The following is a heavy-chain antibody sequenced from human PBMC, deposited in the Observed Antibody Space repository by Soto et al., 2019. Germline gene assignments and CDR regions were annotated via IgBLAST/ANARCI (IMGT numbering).Heavy chain of an antibody. Sequence: PSQTLSLTCAISGDSVSSNSAAWNWIRQSPSRGLEWLGRTYYRSKWYNDYAVSVKSRITINPDTSKNQFSLQLNSVTPEDTAVYYCARVIFYCSSTSCYGAGGYYGMDVWGQGTTVTVSS. J-gene: IGHJ6*02. CDR1: GDSVSSNSAA. CDR3: ARVIFYCSSTSCYGAGGYYGMDV. D-gene: IGHD2-2*01. V-gene: IGHV6-1*01. CDR2: TYYRSKWYN.